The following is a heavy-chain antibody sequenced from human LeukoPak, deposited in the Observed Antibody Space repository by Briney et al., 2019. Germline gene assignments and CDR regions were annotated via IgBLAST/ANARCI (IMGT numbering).Heavy chain of an antibody. D-gene: IGHD3-22*01. CDR2: INHSGST. CDR1: GGSFSGYY. Sequence: SETLSPTCAVYGGSFSGYYWSWIRQPPGKGLEWIGEINHSGSTNYNPSLKSRVTISVDTSKNQFSLKLSSVTAADTAVYYCARGRSAYYYDSSGRRPDAFDIWGQGTMVTVSS. CDR3: ARGRSAYYYDSSGRRPDAFDI. V-gene: IGHV4-34*01. J-gene: IGHJ3*02.